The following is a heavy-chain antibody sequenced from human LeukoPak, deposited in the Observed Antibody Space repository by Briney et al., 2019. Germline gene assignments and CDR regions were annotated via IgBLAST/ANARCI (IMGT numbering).Heavy chain of an antibody. J-gene: IGHJ4*02. CDR2: ISGSGGST. D-gene: IGHD3-9*01. V-gene: IGHV3-23*01. Sequence: PGGSLRLSXAASGFTFSSYAMSSVRQAPGKGLEWISAISGSGGSTYYADSVKGRFTISRDNSKNTLYLQMNSLRAEDTAVYYCAKVKNDILTGYYPYYFDYWGQGTLVTVSS. CDR1: GFTFSSYA. CDR3: AKVKNDILTGYYPYYFDY.